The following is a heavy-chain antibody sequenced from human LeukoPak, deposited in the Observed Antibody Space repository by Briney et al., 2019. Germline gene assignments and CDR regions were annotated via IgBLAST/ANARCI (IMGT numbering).Heavy chain of an antibody. Sequence: GGSLRLSCAASGFTFSSYGMSWVRQAPGKGLEWVSAISGSGGSTYYADSVKGRFTISRDNSKDTLYLQMNSLRAEDTAVYYCAKFRGVLLWFGVIDYWGQGTLVTVSS. CDR2: ISGSGGST. CDR1: GFTFSSYG. D-gene: IGHD3-10*01. J-gene: IGHJ4*02. CDR3: AKFRGVLLWFGVIDY. V-gene: IGHV3-23*01.